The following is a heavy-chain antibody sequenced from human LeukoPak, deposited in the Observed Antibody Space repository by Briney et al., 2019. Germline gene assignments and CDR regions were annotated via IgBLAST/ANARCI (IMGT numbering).Heavy chain of an antibody. CDR2: ISWNSGSI. D-gene: IGHD2-15*01. J-gene: IGHJ5*02. V-gene: IGHV3-9*01. Sequence: GRSLRLSCAASGFTFDDYAMHWVRQAPGKSLEWVSGISWNSGSIGYADSVKGRFTISRDNAKNSLYLQMNSLRAEDTALYYCAKELPGRWFDPWGQGTLVTVSS. CDR3: AKELPGRWFDP. CDR1: GFTFDDYA.